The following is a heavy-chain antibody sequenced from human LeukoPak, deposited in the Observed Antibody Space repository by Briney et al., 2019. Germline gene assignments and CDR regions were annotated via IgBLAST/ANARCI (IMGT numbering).Heavy chain of an antibody. J-gene: IGHJ5*02. V-gene: IGHV4-34*01. CDR3: VRRKRWLQLINSNWFDP. D-gene: IGHD5-24*01. Sequence: PSETLSLTCAVYGGSFSGYYWSWIRQPPGKGLEWIGEINHSGSTNYNPSLKSRVTISVDTSKNQFSLKLSSVTAADTAVYYCVRRKRWLQLINSNWFDPWGQGTLVTVSS. CDR1: GGSFSGYY. CDR2: INHSGST.